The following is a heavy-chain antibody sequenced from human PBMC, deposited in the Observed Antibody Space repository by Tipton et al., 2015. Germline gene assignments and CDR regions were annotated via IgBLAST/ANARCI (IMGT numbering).Heavy chain of an antibody. V-gene: IGHV1-18*01. D-gene: IGHD3-16*01. CDR3: GGSSAYSFDS. Sequence: QLVQSGAEVKKPGASVKVSCKAFGYTFSSSGVSWVRQAPGQGLEWMGWISAYNGNTNYAQKFQGRVTMTTDTSTSTAYMELSSLRSEDTAVYYCGGSSAYSFDSWGQGTLVTVSS. J-gene: IGHJ4*02. CDR1: GYTFSSSG. CDR2: ISAYNGNT.